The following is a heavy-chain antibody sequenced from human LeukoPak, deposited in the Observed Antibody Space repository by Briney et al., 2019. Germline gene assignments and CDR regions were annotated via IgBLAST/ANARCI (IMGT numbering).Heavy chain of an antibody. CDR1: GGTFSSYA. Sequence: SVKVSCKASGGTFSSYAISWVRQAPGQGLEWMGGIIPIFGTANYAQKFQGRVTITADESTSTAYMELSSLRSEDTAVYYCARVYRGSNSSSYCCRRAFDIWGQGTMVTVSS. CDR2: IIPIFGTA. J-gene: IGHJ3*02. D-gene: IGHD3-22*01. CDR3: ARVYRGSNSSSYCCRRAFDI. V-gene: IGHV1-69*01.